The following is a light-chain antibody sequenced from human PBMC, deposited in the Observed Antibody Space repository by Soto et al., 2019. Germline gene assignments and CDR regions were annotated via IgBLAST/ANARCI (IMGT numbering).Light chain of an antibody. CDR3: VSYTPSASYV. J-gene: IGLJ1*01. CDR1: SSDVGNYIF. V-gene: IGLV2-14*01. Sequence: QSALTQPASVSGSPGQSITISCTGTSSDVGNYIFVSWYRQHPGKAPKLMIYDINNRPSGVSNRFSGSKSGNTASLTISGLQAEDEADYYCVSYTPSASYVFGTGTKVTVL. CDR2: DIN.